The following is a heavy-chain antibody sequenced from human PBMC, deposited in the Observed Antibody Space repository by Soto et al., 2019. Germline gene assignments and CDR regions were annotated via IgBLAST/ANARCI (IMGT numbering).Heavy chain of an antibody. J-gene: IGHJ4*02. CDR3: ARGGSGYTWFNEF. CDR2: IIPVFQTA. D-gene: IGHD3-22*01. V-gene: IGHV1-69*01. Sequence: QEQLVQSGAEVKKPGSSVKVSCKASGGLFSSYPISWVRQVPGQGLEWMGGIIPVFQTAYYTQRFQGRVTITADESTNTAYMELSSLRSEDTAISYCARGGSGYTWFNEFWGPGTLVTVSS. CDR1: GGLFSSYP.